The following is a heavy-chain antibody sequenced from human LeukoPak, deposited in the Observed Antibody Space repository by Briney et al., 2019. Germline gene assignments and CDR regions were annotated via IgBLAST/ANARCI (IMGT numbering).Heavy chain of an antibody. D-gene: IGHD2-2*01. J-gene: IGHJ3*02. CDR3: ARDRPLIVVVPAGKRPSAFDI. CDR2: MNPNSGNT. V-gene: IGHV1-8*01. CDR1: GYTFTSYD. Sequence: ASVKASCRASGYTFTSYDINWVRQATGQGLEWMGWMNPNSGNTGYAQKFQGRVTMTRNTSISTAYMELSSLRSEDTAVYYCARDRPLIVVVPAGKRPSAFDIWGQGTMVTVSS.